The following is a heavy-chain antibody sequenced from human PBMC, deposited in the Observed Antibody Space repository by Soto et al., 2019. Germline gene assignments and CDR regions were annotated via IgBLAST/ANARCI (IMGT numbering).Heavy chain of an antibody. J-gene: IGHJ4*02. V-gene: IGHV4-39*06. CDR2: IKYSGTT. CDR3: ARGHYYDSSGYYDY. D-gene: IGHD3-22*01. Sequence: SETLSLTCTVSGGSISSSSCHWGWIRQPPGKGLEWIASIKYSGTTFYNPSLKSRVTLSVDTSKNQFALKLSSVTAADTAVYYCARGHYYDSSGYYDYWGQGTLVTVSS. CDR1: GGSISSSSCH.